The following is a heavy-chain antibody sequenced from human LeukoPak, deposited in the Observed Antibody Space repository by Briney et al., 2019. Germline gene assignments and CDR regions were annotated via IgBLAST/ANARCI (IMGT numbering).Heavy chain of an antibody. CDR1: GFSFISYG. J-gene: IGHJ4*02. Sequence: AGGSLRLSCAASGFSFISYGMHWVRQAPGKGLEWVGVISDDGRRKDYADSVKGRFTISRDNSKDTLYLQMNSLRAEDTAVYYCAKRPSDYGDYVSYFDYWGQGTLVIVSS. D-gene: IGHD4-17*01. V-gene: IGHV3-30*18. CDR2: ISDDGRRK. CDR3: AKRPSDYGDYVSYFDY.